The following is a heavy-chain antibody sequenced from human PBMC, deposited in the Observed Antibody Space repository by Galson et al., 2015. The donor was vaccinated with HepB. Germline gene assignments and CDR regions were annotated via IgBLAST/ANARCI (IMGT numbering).Heavy chain of an antibody. CDR2: INPSGGST. CDR3: ARGTGCSSTSCHRGVGFDYYYYYMDV. V-gene: IGHV1-46*01. CDR1: GYTFTSYY. J-gene: IGHJ6*03. Sequence: SVKVSCKASGYTFTSYYMHWVRQAPGQGLEWMGIINPSGGSTSYAQKFQGRVTMTRDTSTSTVYMELSSLRSEDTAVYYCARGTGCSSTSCHRGVGFDYYYYYMDVWGKGTTVTVSS. D-gene: IGHD2-2*01.